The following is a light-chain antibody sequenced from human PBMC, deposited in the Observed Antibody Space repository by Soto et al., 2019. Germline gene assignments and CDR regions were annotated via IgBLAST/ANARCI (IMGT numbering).Light chain of an antibody. Sequence: EIVMTQSLATLSVSPGERATLSCRASQSVSSNLAWYQQKPGQAPRLLIYGASTRATGIPARFSGSGSGTEFTLTISSLQSEDFAVYYCQQYSNWPPWTFGQGTKVDIK. CDR2: GAS. J-gene: IGKJ1*01. CDR1: QSVSSN. V-gene: IGKV3-15*01. CDR3: QQYSNWPPWT.